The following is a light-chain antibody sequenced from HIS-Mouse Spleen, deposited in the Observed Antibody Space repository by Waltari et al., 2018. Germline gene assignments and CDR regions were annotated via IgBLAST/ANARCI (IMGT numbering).Light chain of an antibody. CDR1: SSNIGSNY. CDR3: AAWDDSLSGYV. CDR2: RNN. J-gene: IGLJ1*01. Sequence: SVLTQPPSASGTPGQRVTISCSGSSSNIGSNYVYWYQQLPGTAPKLLIYRNNQRPSGVHDRFSGSKSGTSASLAISGLRSEDEADYYCAAWDDSLSGYVFGTGTKVTVL. V-gene: IGLV1-47*01.